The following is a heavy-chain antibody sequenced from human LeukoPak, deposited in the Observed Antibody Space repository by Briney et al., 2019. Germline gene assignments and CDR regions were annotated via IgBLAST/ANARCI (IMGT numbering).Heavy chain of an antibody. D-gene: IGHD6-13*01. Sequence: SETLSLTCTVSGGSISNYWWSWIRQPPGKGLEWIGYVFDSGGTNYNPSLKSRVTISVDTSKKQSSLRLSSVTAADTAVYYCARGYSSSWNYFDYWGLGTLVTVSS. V-gene: IGHV4-59*01. J-gene: IGHJ4*02. CDR3: ARGYSSSWNYFDY. CDR2: VFDSGGT. CDR1: GGSISNYW.